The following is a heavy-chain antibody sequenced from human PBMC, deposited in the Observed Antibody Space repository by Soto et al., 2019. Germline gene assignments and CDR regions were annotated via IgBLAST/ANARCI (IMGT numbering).Heavy chain of an antibody. CDR2: IYYSGST. D-gene: IGHD4-4*01. CDR3: ASLGTTLTSFDS. Sequence: SSETLSLTCTVSRGSISSGTNYWAWIRQPPGKGLEWIANIYYSGSTFYNPSLKSRVTISLDKSENQFSLKMSSVTAADTAVYYCASLGTTLTSFDSWGQGTLVSVSS. V-gene: IGHV4-39*07. CDR1: RGSISSGTNY. J-gene: IGHJ4*02.